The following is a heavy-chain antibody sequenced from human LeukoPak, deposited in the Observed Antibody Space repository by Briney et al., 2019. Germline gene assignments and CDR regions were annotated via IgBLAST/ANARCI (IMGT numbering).Heavy chain of an antibody. CDR1: GFTFSGSA. CDR3: ATDSTPMVRGIIIAFAY. D-gene: IGHD3-10*01. V-gene: IGHV1-58*01. J-gene: IGHJ4*02. CDR2: IIVDSGNT. Sequence: ASVKVSCKASGFTFSGSAVQWVRQARGQRLEWLGWIIVDSGNTYYVQKLQERVTITRDISTNTAYMELSSLTSEDTAVYYCATDSTPMVRGIIIAFAYWGQGTQVTVSS.